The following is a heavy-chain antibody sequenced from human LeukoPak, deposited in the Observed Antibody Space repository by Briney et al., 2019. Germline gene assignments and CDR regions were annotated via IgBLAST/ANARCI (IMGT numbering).Heavy chain of an antibody. Sequence: GSLRLSCAASGFTFSDYYMSWIRQAPGKGLEWVSYISSSGSAIYYADSVKGRFTISRDNAKNSLYLQMNTLRAEDTAVYYCARLQYFDWFIDYWGQGTLVTVSS. CDR3: ARLQYFDWFIDY. CDR1: GFTFSDYY. D-gene: IGHD3-9*01. CDR2: ISSSGSAI. J-gene: IGHJ4*02. V-gene: IGHV3-11*01.